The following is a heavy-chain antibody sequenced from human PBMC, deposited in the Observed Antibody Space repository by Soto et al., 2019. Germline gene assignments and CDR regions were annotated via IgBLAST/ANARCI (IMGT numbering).Heavy chain of an antibody. J-gene: IGHJ4*02. CDR1: GFTFTSYW. V-gene: IGHV3-74*01. D-gene: IGHD6-19*01. CDR2: IDTDGSTT. Sequence: EVQLVESGGGLVQPGGSLRLSCAASGFTFTSYWMHWVRQAPGKGLVWVSRIDTDGSTTSYADAVKGRFTISRDNAKNTLYLQMGSLRAEDTAVYFCARAIAVAGTGGFYWGQGILVTVSS. CDR3: ARAIAVAGTGGFY.